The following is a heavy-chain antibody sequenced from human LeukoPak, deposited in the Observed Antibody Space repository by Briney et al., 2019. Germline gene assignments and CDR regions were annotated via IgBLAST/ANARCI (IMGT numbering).Heavy chain of an antibody. CDR1: GGSFNDYY. J-gene: IGHJ4*02. D-gene: IGHD2-2*01. Sequence: SETLSLTCAVYGGSFNDYYWSWIRQPPGKGLEWIGEINHSGSTNYNPSLKSRVTISVDTSKNQFSLKLSSVTAADTAVYYCARGGYCSSTSCSSFDYWGQGTLVTVPS. V-gene: IGHV4-34*01. CDR2: INHSGST. CDR3: ARGGYCSSTSCSSFDY.